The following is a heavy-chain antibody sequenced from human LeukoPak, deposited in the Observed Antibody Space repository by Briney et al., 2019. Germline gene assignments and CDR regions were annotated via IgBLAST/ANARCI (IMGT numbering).Heavy chain of an antibody. CDR2: ISGSGDRT. CDR1: GITFNSYG. CDR3: AKVAGRAFGAVIASRARYYMDV. J-gene: IGHJ6*03. V-gene: IGHV3-23*01. Sequence: GGSLRLSCAASGITFNSYGMSWVRQAPGKGLECVSGISGSGDRTYYADSVKGRFTISRDNSKSTLYLHMNSLRAEDTALYYCAKVAGRAFGAVIASRARYYMDVWGKGTTVTVSS. D-gene: IGHD3-16*02.